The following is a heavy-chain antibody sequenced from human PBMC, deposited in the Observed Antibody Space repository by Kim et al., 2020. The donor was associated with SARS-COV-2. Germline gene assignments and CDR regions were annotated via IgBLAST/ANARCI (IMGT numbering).Heavy chain of an antibody. D-gene: IGHD5-12*01. CDR3: ASAPGRWLGDWYFDL. CDR2: ISYDGSNK. CDR1: GFTFSSYA. J-gene: IGHJ2*01. V-gene: IGHV3-30-3*01. Sequence: GRSLRLSCAASGFTFSSYAMHWVRQAPGKGLEWVAVISYDGSNKYYADSVKGRFTISRDNSKNTLYLQMNSLRAEDTAVYYCASAPGRWLGDWYFDLWGRGTLVTVSS.